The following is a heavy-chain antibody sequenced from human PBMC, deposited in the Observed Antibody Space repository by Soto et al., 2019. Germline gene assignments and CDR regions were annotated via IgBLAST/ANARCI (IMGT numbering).Heavy chain of an antibody. V-gene: IGHV3-30*18. CDR1: GFTFSSFG. Sequence: QVQLVESGGGVVQPGRSLRLSCAASGFTFSSFGMHWVRQAPGKGLEWVAVMSYDGSSRYYADSVKGRFTISRDNSKXTXXXQXYSLRADDTAVSYCAKDQGHIDDYIWGSYRHSSFDYWGQGTLVTVSS. D-gene: IGHD3-16*02. CDR3: AKDQGHIDDYIWGSYRHSSFDY. J-gene: IGHJ4*02. CDR2: MSYDGSSR.